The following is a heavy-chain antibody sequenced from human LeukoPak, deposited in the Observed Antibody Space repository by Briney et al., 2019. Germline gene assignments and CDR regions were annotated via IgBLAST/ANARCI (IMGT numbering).Heavy chain of an antibody. J-gene: IGHJ4*02. CDR2: IYSGGST. CDR1: GFTVSSNY. Sequence: GGSLRLSCAASGFTVSSNYMSWVRQAPGKGLEWVSVIYSGGSTYYADSVKGRFTISRDNSKNTRYLQMNSPRAEDTAVYYCARTLWFGELHDWGQGTLVTVSS. V-gene: IGHV3-53*01. D-gene: IGHD3-10*01. CDR3: ARTLWFGELHD.